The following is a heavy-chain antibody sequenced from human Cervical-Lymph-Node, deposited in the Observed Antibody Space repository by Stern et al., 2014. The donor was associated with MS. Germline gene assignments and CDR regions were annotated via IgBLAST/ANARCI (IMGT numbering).Heavy chain of an antibody. V-gene: IGHV2-5*02. CDR3: VSPPPVTSFDI. CDR1: GFSLRTNGVA. CDR2: IYWDGDK. J-gene: IGHJ3*02. Sequence: QVTLKESGPTLVKPTETLRLTCTFSGFSLRTNGVAVGWIRQTPGKALEFLALIYWDGDKRYNPSLKRRLTITTDTSQSQWVLKRPSLAPVDTATNSCVSPPPVTSFDIWGQGTMVTISS. D-gene: IGHD4-17*01.